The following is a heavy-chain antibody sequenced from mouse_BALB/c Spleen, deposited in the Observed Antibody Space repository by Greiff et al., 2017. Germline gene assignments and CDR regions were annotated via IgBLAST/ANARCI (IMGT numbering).Heavy chain of an antibody. D-gene: IGHD3-3*01. Sequence: EVQLQESGTVLARPGASVKMSCKASGYTFTSYWMHWVKQRPGQGLEWIGAIYPGNSDTSYNQKFKGKAKLTAVTSTSTAYMELSSLTNEDSAVYYCTRSEGQLPAYWGQGTLVTVSA. CDR2: IYPGNSDT. V-gene: IGHV1-5*01. J-gene: IGHJ3*01. CDR3: TRSEGQLPAY. CDR1: GYTFTSYW.